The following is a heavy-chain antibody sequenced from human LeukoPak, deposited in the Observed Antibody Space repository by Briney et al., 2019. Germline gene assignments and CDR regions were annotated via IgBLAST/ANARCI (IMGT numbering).Heavy chain of an antibody. J-gene: IGHJ4*02. D-gene: IGHD3-16*01. CDR2: ISGGGGST. CDR3: AKLGGFGYYFDY. CDR1: GFTFSSYA. V-gene: IGHV3-23*01. Sequence: GGSLRLSCAASGFTFSSYAMSWVRQAPGKGLEWVSAISGGGGSTYYADSVKGRFTISRDNSKNTLYLQMNSLRAEDTAVYYCAKLGGFGYYFDYWGQGTLVTVSS.